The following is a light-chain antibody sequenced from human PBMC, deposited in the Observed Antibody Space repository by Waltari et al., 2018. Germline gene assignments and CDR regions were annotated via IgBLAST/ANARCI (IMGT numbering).Light chain of an antibody. CDR3: LQDYLYPLT. CDR1: KGIRTD. CDR2: GSS. V-gene: IGKV1-6*01. J-gene: IGKJ4*01. Sequence: AIQMTQSPSFLSASLGDRVTITCRASKGIRTDVGWYQYKSGKAPKLLIYGSSNLHAGVPARFSGSGSGTDFTLTISSLQPEDFATYYCLQDYLYPLTFGRGTVVEV.